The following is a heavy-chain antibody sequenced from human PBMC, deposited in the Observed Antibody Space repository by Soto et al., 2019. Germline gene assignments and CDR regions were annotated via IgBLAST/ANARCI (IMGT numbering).Heavy chain of an antibody. J-gene: IGHJ4*02. CDR2: ISYDGSNK. D-gene: IGHD5-18*01. Sequence: QVQLVESGGGVVQPGRSLRLSCAASGFTFSSYAMHWVRQAPGKGLEWVAVISYDGSNKYYADSVKGRFTISRDNSKNTLYLQMNSLRAEDAAVYYCARGGYSYGPLGHWGQGTLVTVSS. CDR1: GFTFSSYA. CDR3: ARGGYSYGPLGH. V-gene: IGHV3-30-3*01.